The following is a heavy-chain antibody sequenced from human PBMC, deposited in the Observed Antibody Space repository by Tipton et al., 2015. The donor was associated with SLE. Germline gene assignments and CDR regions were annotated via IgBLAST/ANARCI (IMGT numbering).Heavy chain of an antibody. Sequence: TLSLTCTVSGGSISSYYWSWIRQPPGKGLEWIGYIYYSGSTNYSPSLKSRVTISVDTSKNQFSLKLSSVTAADTAVYYCASDLAGSQAFDIWGQGTMVTVSS. CDR1: GGSISSYY. CDR2: IYYSGST. CDR3: ASDLAGSQAFDI. J-gene: IGHJ3*02. D-gene: IGHD6-13*01. V-gene: IGHV4-59*01.